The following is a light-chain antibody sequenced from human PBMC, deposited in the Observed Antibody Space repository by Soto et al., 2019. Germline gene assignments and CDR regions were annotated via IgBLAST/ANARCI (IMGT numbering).Light chain of an antibody. V-gene: IGLV2-23*02. CDR1: ASDVGAYDY. CDR2: EVT. Sequence: QSALTQPASVSGSPGQSITISCTGTASDVGAYDYVSWYQQHPGKAPKLIIYEVTGRPSGVSTRFSGSKSGNTASLTFSGLQADDEADYYCCSYAGSYTLVFGGGTKVTVL. J-gene: IGLJ3*02. CDR3: CSYAGSYTLV.